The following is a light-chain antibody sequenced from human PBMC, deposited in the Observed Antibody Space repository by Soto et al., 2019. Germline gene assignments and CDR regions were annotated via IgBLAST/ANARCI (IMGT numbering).Light chain of an antibody. CDR1: SSNIGAGYD. V-gene: IGLV1-40*01. CDR2: GNS. CDR3: QSYDSSLSGYV. Sequence: QSVLTQPPSVSGAPGQRVTISCTGSSSNIGAGYDVHWYQQLPGTAPKLLIYGNSNRPSGVPDRFSGSKSDTSASLAIIGFQAEDEADYYCQSYDSSLSGYVFGTGTKVTVL. J-gene: IGLJ1*01.